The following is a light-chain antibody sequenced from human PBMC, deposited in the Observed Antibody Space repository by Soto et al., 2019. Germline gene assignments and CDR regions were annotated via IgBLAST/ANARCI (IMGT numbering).Light chain of an antibody. CDR3: QQSYSTPRT. V-gene: IGKV1-39*01. CDR2: AAS. Sequence: DIQMTQSPSSLSASVGDRVTITCRASQSISNYLNWYQQKPGKAPKLLMFAASSLQSGDPSRFSGGGSGTAFTLTISSLQPEDFATYYCQQSYSTPRTFGQGTKVEIK. J-gene: IGKJ1*01. CDR1: QSISNY.